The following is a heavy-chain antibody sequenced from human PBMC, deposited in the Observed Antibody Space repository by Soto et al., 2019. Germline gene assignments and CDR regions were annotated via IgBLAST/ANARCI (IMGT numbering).Heavy chain of an antibody. V-gene: IGHV3-30*03. CDR3: AREGRIGDRSFGGFDH. Sequence: GGSLRLSCAASGFSFSTYGMHWVRQAPGKGLEWVAFISNDGSNKYYADSVKGRFTISRDNSKNTLYLQMNSLRAEDTAVYYCAREGRIGDRSFGGFDHWGQGTLVTVSS. D-gene: IGHD3-10*01. J-gene: IGHJ4*02. CDR1: GFSFSTYG. CDR2: ISNDGSNK.